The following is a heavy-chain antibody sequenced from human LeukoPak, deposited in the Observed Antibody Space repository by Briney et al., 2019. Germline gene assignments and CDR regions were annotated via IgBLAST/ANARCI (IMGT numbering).Heavy chain of an antibody. D-gene: IGHD3-10*01. Sequence: GGSLRLSCAASGFTVSSNYRSWVRQAPGRGLEWVSVFYSGGSTYYAASVKGRFTISRDDSKNALYLQMNSLRPDDTAVYYCAREIGYYGSGSYYIGYWGQGTLVTVSS. CDR2: FYSGGST. V-gene: IGHV3-53*01. CDR3: AREIGYYGSGSYYIGY. J-gene: IGHJ4*02. CDR1: GFTVSSNY.